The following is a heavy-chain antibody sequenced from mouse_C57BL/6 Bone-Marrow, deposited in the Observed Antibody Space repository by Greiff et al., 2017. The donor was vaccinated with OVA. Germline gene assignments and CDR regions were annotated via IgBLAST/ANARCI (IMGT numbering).Heavy chain of an antibody. Sequence: QVQLQQPGAELVKPGASVKLSCKASGYTFTSYWMQWVKQRPGQGLEWIGEIDPSDSFTNYNQKFKGKATLTVDTSSSTAYMQLSSLTSEDSAVYYCARGAQAIYYFDYWGQGTTLTVSS. CDR3: ARGAQAIYYFDY. CDR1: GYTFTSYW. J-gene: IGHJ2*01. V-gene: IGHV1-50*01. CDR2: IDPSDSFT. D-gene: IGHD3-2*02.